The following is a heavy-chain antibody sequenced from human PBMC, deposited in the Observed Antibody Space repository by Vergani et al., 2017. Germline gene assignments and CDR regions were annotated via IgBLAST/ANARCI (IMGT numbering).Heavy chain of an antibody. D-gene: IGHD2-21*01. J-gene: IGHJ4*02. CDR1: GVSVNSYY. V-gene: IGHV4-59*02. CDR2: VSFRGDT. CDR3: ARTQICNCAGSPDY. Sequence: QVKLQESGPGLVKPSETLSLTCTVSGVSVNSYYWSWIRQPSGKGLEWMGYVSFRGDTLYDPSVQGRMTISLNTSSNQFSLYLTSLTAADTAVYYCARTQICNCAGSPDYWGQGTLVTVSS.